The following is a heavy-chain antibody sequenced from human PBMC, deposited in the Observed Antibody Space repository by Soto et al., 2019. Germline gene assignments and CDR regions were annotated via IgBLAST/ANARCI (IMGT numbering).Heavy chain of an antibody. CDR2: ISYDGSNK. V-gene: IGHV3-30-3*01. CDR1: GFTFSSYA. CDR3: ARESPRYAIDY. Sequence: QVQLVESGGGVVQPGRSLRLSCAASGFTFSSYAMHWVRQAPGKGLEWVAVISYDGSNKYYADSVKGRFTISRDNSKNTLYLQINSLRAEDTAVYYCARESPRYAIDYWGQGTLVTVSS. D-gene: IGHD2-8*01. J-gene: IGHJ4*02.